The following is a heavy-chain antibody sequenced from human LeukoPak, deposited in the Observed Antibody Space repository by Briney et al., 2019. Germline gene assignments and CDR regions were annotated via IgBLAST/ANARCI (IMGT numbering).Heavy chain of an antibody. V-gene: IGHV1-2*02. CDR1: GYTFTDYY. CDR3: ARGRNIEMTTMSGGSDY. D-gene: IGHD5-24*01. CDR2: LNPNSGDT. Sequence: APVKPSCTASGYTFTDYYMHWVRQAPGQGLEWMGWLNPNSGDTNYAQKFQGRVSMTRDTSISTAYLDLSDLRSDDTAVYYCARGRNIEMTTMSGGSDYWGQGTLGSVSS. J-gene: IGHJ4*02.